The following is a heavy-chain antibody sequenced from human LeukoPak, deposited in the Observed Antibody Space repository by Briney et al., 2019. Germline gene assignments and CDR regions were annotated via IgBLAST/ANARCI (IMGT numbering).Heavy chain of an antibody. CDR2: TSGSGYNT. D-gene: IGHD3/OR15-3a*01. V-gene: IGHV3-23*01. CDR3: AEGWSWTTNYFDY. Sequence: PGGSLRLSCAASGFSFSTYGMGWVRQAPGKGLEWVSATSGSGYNTFYTDSVKGRFTISRDNSRNTLYLQMNSLRAEDTAVYYCAEGWSWTTNYFDYWGQGTLVTVSS. J-gene: IGHJ4*02. CDR1: GFSFSTYG.